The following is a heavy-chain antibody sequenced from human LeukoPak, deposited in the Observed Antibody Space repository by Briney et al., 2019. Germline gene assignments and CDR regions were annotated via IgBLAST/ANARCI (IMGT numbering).Heavy chain of an antibody. D-gene: IGHD6-19*01. Sequence: GGSLRLSCTASGFTFGDYAMSWVRRAPGKGLEWVGFIRSKAYGGTTEYAASVKGRFTISRDDSKSIAYLQMNSLKTEDTAVYYCTSENSSGWYYFDYWGQGTLVTVSS. CDR1: GFTFGDYA. J-gene: IGHJ4*02. CDR2: IRSKAYGGTT. CDR3: TSENSSGWYYFDY. V-gene: IGHV3-49*04.